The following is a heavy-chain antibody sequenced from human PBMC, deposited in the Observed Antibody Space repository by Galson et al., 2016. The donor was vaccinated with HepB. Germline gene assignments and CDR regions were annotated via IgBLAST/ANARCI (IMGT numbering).Heavy chain of an antibody. D-gene: IGHD2/OR15-2a*01. CDR3: ALERGYCNHMSCYGMDV. Sequence: QSGAEVKKPGASVKVSCKASGYTFSIYYMHWVRQAPGQGLEWMGIINPSTGFTTSAQKFQGRVTMTRDTPTSTGYMELSSLRSEDTAVYYCALERGYCNHMSCYGMDVWGQGTTVTVSS. V-gene: IGHV1-46*01. CDR1: GYTFSIYY. CDR2: INPSTGFT. J-gene: IGHJ6*02.